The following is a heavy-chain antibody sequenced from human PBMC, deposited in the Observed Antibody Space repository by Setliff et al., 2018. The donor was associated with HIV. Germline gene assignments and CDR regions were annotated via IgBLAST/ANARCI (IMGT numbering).Heavy chain of an antibody. CDR2: IMALFQRT. D-gene: IGHD6-13*01. CDR1: GDTFRNYA. CDR3: ARGRMAAAGMFIPRALDY. Sequence: SVKVSCKVSGDTFRNYAINWVRLAPGQGLEWMGEIMALFQRTQYAQKLQGRVTFTTDESTSTAYMELRSLRSDDTAIFYCARGRMAAAGMFIPRALDYWGQGTLVTVSS. J-gene: IGHJ4*02. V-gene: IGHV1-69*05.